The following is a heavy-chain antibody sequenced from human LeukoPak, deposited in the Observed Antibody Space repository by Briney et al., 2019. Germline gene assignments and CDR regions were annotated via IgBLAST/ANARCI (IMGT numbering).Heavy chain of an antibody. D-gene: IGHD3-22*01. CDR3: AKDGWLSVRYYYYYMDV. V-gene: IGHV3-30*02. CDR1: GFTFSSYA. CDR2: IRYDGGNK. J-gene: IGHJ6*03. Sequence: GRSLRLSCAASGFTFSSYAMHWVRQAPGKGLEWVAFIRYDGGNKHYADSVKGRFTISRDNSKNTLYLQMNSLRAEDTAVYYCAKDGWLSVRYYYYYMDVWGKGTTVTISS.